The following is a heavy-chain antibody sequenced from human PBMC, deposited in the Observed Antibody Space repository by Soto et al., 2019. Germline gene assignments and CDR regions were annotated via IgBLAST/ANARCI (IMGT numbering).Heavy chain of an antibody. V-gene: IGHV3-23*01. CDR1: GFTFTNYA. Sequence: EVQLLESGGGFVQPGGSLRLSCAASGFTFTNYALSWVRQAPGKGLEWVSTIGGGSGSTSYADSVKGRFSISRENSKNTLYLQMSSLRAEDTALYYCATRMYSTIWYYFVSWGQGTLFTVSS. CDR3: ATRMYSTIWYYFVS. CDR2: IGGGSGST. J-gene: IGHJ4*02. D-gene: IGHD6-13*01.